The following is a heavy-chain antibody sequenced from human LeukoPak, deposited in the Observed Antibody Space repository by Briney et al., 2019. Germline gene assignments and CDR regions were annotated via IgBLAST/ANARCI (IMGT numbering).Heavy chain of an antibody. CDR1: GFTFNSYG. V-gene: IGHV3-30*18. CDR3: AKELLSSGDAFDI. Sequence: GGSLRFSCAASGFTFNSYGMHWVRQAPGKGLDWVAVISYDGSNKYYADSVKGRFTISRDNSKNTLYLQMNSLRAEDTAVYYCAKELLSSGDAFDIWGQGTMVTVSS. J-gene: IGHJ3*02. D-gene: IGHD6-25*01. CDR2: ISYDGSNK.